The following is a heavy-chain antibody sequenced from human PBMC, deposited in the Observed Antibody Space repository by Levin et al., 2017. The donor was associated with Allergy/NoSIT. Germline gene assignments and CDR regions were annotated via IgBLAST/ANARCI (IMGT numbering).Heavy chain of an antibody. Sequence: GESLKISCAASGFTFSRYWMNWVRQAPGKGLEWVANIKHDGSEKYYVDSVKGRFTISRDNAKNSLFLQVNSLRAEDTAVYFCARTSFSDCNGGSCYSDYGVDVWGQGTTVTVSS. D-gene: IGHD2-15*01. J-gene: IGHJ6*02. CDR3: ARTSFSDCNGGSCYSDYGVDV. CDR1: GFTFSRYW. V-gene: IGHV3-7*01. CDR2: IKHDGSEK.